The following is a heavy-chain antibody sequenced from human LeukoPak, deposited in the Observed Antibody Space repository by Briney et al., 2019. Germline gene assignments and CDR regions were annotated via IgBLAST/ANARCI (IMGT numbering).Heavy chain of an antibody. D-gene: IGHD3-22*01. J-gene: IGHJ4*02. CDR3: ARAHYSSGHYSN. V-gene: IGHV4-59*01. CDR1: GGSICSYY. Sequence: PSETLSLTCTVSGGSICSYYWSWIRQPPGKGLELIGYIYYSGSTNHNPSLKSRATISVDTSKNQFSLKLSSVTAADTAVYYCARAHYSSGHYSNWGQGTLVTVSS. CDR2: IYYSGST.